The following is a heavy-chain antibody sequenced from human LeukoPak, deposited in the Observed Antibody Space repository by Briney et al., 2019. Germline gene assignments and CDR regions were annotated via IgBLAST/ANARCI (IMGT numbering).Heavy chain of an antibody. D-gene: IGHD3-9*01. CDR1: GFTVSNYG. Sequence: GGSLRLSCAASGFTVSNYGMNWVRQAPGEGLEWVSYISSSGTTIYYADSVKGRFTISRDNAKNSLHLQMNSLRDEDTAVYYCARVTGTWLADYWGQGTLVTVSS. CDR3: ARVTGTWLADY. J-gene: IGHJ4*02. V-gene: IGHV3-48*02. CDR2: ISSSGTTI.